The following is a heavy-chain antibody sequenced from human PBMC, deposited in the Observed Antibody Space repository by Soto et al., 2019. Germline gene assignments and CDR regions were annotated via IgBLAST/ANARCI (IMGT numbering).Heavy chain of an antibody. Sequence: EVQLLESGGGLVKWGGSLRVSCAASGFSFSNYAMHWVRQAPGKGLDWVSGISGSGDDTYYADSVKGRFTISRDESKNTLYLQMNNLRAEDTAVYYCAKARIASIIVRDAFDIWGQGTLVTVSS. CDR1: GFSFSNYA. CDR3: AKARIASIIVRDAFDI. V-gene: IGHV3-23*01. D-gene: IGHD3-22*01. J-gene: IGHJ3*02. CDR2: ISGSGDDT.